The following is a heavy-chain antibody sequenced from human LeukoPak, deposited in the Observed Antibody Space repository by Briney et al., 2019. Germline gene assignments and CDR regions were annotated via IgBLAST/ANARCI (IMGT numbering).Heavy chain of an antibody. J-gene: IGHJ3*02. CDR1: GYSISSGYY. CDR3: AYDSSGYYYGADAFDI. V-gene: IGHV4-38-2*02. Sequence: SETLSLTCTVSGYSISSGYYWGWIRQPPGKGLEWIGSICHSGSTYYNPSLKSRVTISVDTSKNQFSLKLSSVTAADTAVYYCAYDSSGYYYGADAFDIWGQGTMVTVSS. D-gene: IGHD3-22*01. CDR2: ICHSGST.